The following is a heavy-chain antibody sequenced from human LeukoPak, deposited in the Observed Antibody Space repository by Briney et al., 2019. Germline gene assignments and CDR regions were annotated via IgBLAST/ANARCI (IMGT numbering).Heavy chain of an antibody. J-gene: IGHJ3*02. V-gene: IGHV4-59*01. CDR1: GGSISSYY. Sequence: SETLSLTCTVSGGSISSYYWSWIRQPPGKGLEWIGYIYYSGSTNYNPSLKSRVTISVDTSKNQFSLKLSSVTAADTAVYYNASNKVEYYDYVWGSCRYPPYDAFDIWGQGTMVTVSS. CDR2: IYYSGST. CDR3: ASNKVEYYDYVWGSCRYPPYDAFDI. D-gene: IGHD3-16*02.